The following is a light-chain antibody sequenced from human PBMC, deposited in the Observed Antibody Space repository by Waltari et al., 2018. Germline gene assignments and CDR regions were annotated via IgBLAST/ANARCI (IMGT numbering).Light chain of an antibody. J-gene: IGLJ2*01. CDR3: TSYRSSSTPVV. CDR1: SDDVGAYNS. Sequence: QSALTQPASVSGSPGQSITISCTGTSDDVGAYNSVSWYQQHPALAPKLIIYEVNNRPFGISSRFSGSKSGNTASLTISGLQADDESHYYCTSYRSSSTPVVFGGGTKLTVL. CDR2: EVN. V-gene: IGLV2-14*01.